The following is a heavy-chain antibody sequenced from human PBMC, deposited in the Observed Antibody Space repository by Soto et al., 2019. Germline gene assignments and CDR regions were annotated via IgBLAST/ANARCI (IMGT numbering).Heavy chain of an antibody. CDR2: IWYEGSNK. CDR3: ATYGDYGYYFDY. J-gene: IGHJ4*02. Sequence: QVQLVESGGGVVQPGRSRRLSCAASGFTFSSYGMPWVRQAPGKGVEGVAVIWYEGSNKYYADSVKGRLTISRDNSKNTLYLQMNSLRAEDTAVYYCATYGDYGYYFDYWGQGTLVTVSS. D-gene: IGHD4-17*01. CDR1: GFTFSSYG. V-gene: IGHV3-33*01.